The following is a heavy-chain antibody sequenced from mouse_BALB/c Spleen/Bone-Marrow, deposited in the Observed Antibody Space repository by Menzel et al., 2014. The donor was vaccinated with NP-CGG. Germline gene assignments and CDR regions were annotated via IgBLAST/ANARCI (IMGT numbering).Heavy chain of an antibody. J-gene: IGHJ2*01. Sequence: DVKLVESGAELVKPGASVKLSCTASGFNIKDTYLHWVKQRPEQGLEWIGRIDPANGNTKYDPKFQGKATITTDTSSNAASLQLSSLTSEDTAVYYCATLTGTFDYWGQGTTLTVSS. CDR3: ATLTGTFDY. CDR2: IDPANGNT. D-gene: IGHD4-1*01. CDR1: GFNIKDTY. V-gene: IGHV14-3*02.